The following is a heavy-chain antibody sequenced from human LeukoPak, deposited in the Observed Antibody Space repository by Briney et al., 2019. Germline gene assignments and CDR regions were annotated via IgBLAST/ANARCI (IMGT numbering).Heavy chain of an antibody. D-gene: IGHD2-8*01. CDR3: AKMVREFYTISYYFDY. V-gene: IGHV3-23*01. CDR1: GFTFSSYA. CDR2: ISGSGGST. Sequence: GGSLRLSCAASGFTFSSYAMSWVRQAPGKGLEWVSAISGSGGSTYYADSVKGRFTISRDNSKDTLYLQMNSLRADDTAVYYCAKMVREFYTISYYFDYWGQGTLVTVSS. J-gene: IGHJ4*02.